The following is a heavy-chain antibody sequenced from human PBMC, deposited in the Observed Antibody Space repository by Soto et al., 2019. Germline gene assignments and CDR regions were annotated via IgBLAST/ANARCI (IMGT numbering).Heavy chain of an antibody. Sequence: QVQLVQSGAEVKKPGASLNISCTASGFMFNKYALHWVRQAPGQRPEGMGWINGGNGNTRYSEKLQGRITIIRDTSASTIIYWGLSGLSSEYTARYFCARDWSEQAVARIPLLPNWCQGTLFTVSS. J-gene: IGHJ4*02. CDR3: ARDWSEQAVARIPLLPN. V-gene: IGHV1-3*01. CDR2: INGGNGNT. CDR1: GFMFNKYA. D-gene: IGHD6-19*01.